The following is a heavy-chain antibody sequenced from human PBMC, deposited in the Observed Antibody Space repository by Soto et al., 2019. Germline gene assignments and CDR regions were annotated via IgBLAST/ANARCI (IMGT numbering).Heavy chain of an antibody. CDR2: IYSSGST. J-gene: IGHJ5*01. D-gene: IGHD3-22*01. CDR1: GASISTVNTY. Sequence: TLSLTCTVSGASISTVNTYWSWIRQHPGKGLEWIGYIYSSGSTYYNPSLKSRVTISVDTSKNQFSLKLSSVTAADTAVYFCARTDRSGYYGDSWGQGTLVTVSS. V-gene: IGHV4-31*03. CDR3: ARTDRSGYYGDS.